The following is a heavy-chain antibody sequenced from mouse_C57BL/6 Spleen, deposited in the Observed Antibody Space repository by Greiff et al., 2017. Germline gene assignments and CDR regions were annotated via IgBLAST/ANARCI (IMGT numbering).Heavy chain of an antibody. D-gene: IGHD2-1*01. CDR2: ISDGGSYT. CDR3: AREELDGNHLDY. Sequence: EVKLVESGGGLVKPGGSLKLSCAASGFTFSSYAMSWVRQTPEKRLAWVATISDGGSYTYYPDNVKGRFTISRDNAKNNLYLPMSHLKSEDTAMYYCAREELDGNHLDYWGQGTTLSVSS. CDR1: GFTFSSYA. V-gene: IGHV5-4*01. J-gene: IGHJ2*01.